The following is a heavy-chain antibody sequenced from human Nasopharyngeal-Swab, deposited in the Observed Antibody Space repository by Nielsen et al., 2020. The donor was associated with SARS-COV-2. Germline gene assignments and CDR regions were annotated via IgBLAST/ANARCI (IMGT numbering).Heavy chain of an antibody. CDR2: ISGADDST. CDR3: AKDHDSGDDSGEYYHYYGMDV. CDR1: GFTFSSYE. Sequence: GESLKISCAASGFTFSSYEMNWVRQAPGRGLEWVSAISGADDSTKYADSVKGRFTISRDNSKNTLDLQMNSLRAEDTAMYYCAKDHDSGDDSGEYYHYYGMDVWGQGTSVTVS. D-gene: IGHD5-12*01. J-gene: IGHJ6*02. V-gene: IGHV3-23*01.